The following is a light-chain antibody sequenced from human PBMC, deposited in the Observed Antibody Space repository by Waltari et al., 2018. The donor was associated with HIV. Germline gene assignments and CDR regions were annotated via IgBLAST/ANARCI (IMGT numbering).Light chain of an antibody. CDR3: QHYRSSPTT. CDR1: QSVRSSY. V-gene: IGKV3-20*01. J-gene: IGKJ4*01. CDR2: GAS. Sequence: EFVLTQSPGTLSLSPGERATLSCRASQSVRSSYLAWYQQQPGQAPRRLIYGASIRATGIPDRFSGSGSGTDFTLTISRLEPEDFAMYHCQHYRSSPTTFGGGTKVEIK.